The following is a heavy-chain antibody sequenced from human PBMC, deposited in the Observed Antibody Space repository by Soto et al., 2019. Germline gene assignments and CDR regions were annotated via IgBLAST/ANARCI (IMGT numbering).Heavy chain of an antibody. CDR3: ASSLLTPFDY. D-gene: IGHD7-27*01. Sequence: EVQLVESGGGLVRPGGSLRLSCAASGFTFSTSWMHWVRQVPGKGLVWVSRINSDGSSTSYADSVKGRFTISRDNAKNTLYLQMNSLRTEDTDVYYCASSLLTPFDYWGQGTLVTVSS. CDR1: GFTFSTSW. V-gene: IGHV3-74*01. CDR2: INSDGSST. J-gene: IGHJ4*02.